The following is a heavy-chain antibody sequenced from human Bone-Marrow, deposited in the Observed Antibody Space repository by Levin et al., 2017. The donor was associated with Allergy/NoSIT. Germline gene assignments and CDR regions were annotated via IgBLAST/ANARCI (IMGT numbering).Heavy chain of an antibody. CDR1: GGSISSSDYY. D-gene: IGHD2-15*01. CDR3: ARDSSFCGEIPYWFDP. CDR2: VYYTGST. J-gene: IGHJ5*02. Sequence: GSLRLSCTVSGGSISSSDYYWGWIRQSPGKGLEWIGSVYYTGSTQINPSLKSRVIMAVDTSQNQFSLRLTSVTAAATAVYFCARDSSFCGEIPYWFDPWGLGLQVTVSS. V-gene: IGHV4-39*07.